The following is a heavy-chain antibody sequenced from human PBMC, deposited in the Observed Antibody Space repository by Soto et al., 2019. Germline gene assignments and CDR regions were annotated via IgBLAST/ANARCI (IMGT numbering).Heavy chain of an antibody. CDR1: GYTFTNYG. CDR2: ISDFEGHV. CDR3: ARDYDRWGEDWFDP. Sequence: QVQLVQSGAEMKKPGASVKVSCKASGYTFTNYGISWVRQAPGQGLEWMGWISDFEGHVNEAQKFKGRVTLTIDTSTSTAYMELRSITSDDAAIYYWARDYDRWGEDWFDPWGQGTLVTVSS. D-gene: IGHD3-16*01. J-gene: IGHJ5*02. V-gene: IGHV1-18*01.